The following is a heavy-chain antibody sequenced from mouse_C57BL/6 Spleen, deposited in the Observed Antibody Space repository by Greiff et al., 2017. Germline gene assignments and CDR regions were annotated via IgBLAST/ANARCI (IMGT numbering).Heavy chain of an antibody. CDR3: ERDDSYSGDDAMDY. CDR2: INSDGSST. J-gene: IGHJ4*01. V-gene: IGHV5-16*01. Sequence: EVQLQQSGAGLVQPGSSMKLSCTASGFTFSDYYMAWVRQVPEQGLEWVANINSDGSSTYYLESLKSRFIISRDNAENIRYLQLSRLKAEDTATYYCERDDSYSGDDAMDYWGQGTTVTVSA. CDR1: GFTFSDYY. D-gene: IGHD2-12*01.